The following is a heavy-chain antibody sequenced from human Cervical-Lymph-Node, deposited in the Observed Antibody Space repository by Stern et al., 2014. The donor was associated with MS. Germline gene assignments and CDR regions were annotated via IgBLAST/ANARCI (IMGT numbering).Heavy chain of an antibody. D-gene: IGHD6-25*01. CDR2: LWYDGTTE. CDR3: ARDVSSSGYYSDSCFDY. V-gene: IGHV3-33*01. J-gene: IGHJ4*02. CDR1: GFSLSGYA. Sequence: QVQLVESGGGVVQPGRSLRLSCATSGFSLSGYAMHWVRQAPGKGLDWVSILWYDGTTEYYADSVQGRFTISRDDSKNTVYLQMDSLRAEDTAVYYCARDVSSSGYYSDSCFDYWGQGTLVTVSS.